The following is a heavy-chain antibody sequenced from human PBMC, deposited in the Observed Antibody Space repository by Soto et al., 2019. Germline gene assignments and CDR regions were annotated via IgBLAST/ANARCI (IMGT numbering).Heavy chain of an antibody. V-gene: IGHV3-33*01. Sequence: LRLSCAASGFTFSSYGMHWVRQAPGKGLEWVAVIWYDGSNKYYADSVKGRSTISRDNSKNTLYLQMNSLRAEDTAVYYCARDLRARWFGELDYYYYGMDVWGQGTTVTVSS. J-gene: IGHJ6*02. CDR3: ARDLRARWFGELDYYYYGMDV. D-gene: IGHD3-10*01. CDR1: GFTFSSYG. CDR2: IWYDGSNK.